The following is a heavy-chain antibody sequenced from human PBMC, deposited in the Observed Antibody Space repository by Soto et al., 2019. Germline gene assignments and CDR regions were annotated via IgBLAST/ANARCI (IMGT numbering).Heavy chain of an antibody. CDR1: GGSISSGGYY. CDR2: IYYSGST. CDR3: ARGWVAARPDNRYFAY. D-gene: IGHD6-6*01. Sequence: QVQLQESGPGLVKPSQTLSLTCTVSGGSISSGGYYWSWIRQHPGKGLEWIGYIYYSGSTYYNPDLEGRVTMSVDTSKDQFSLKLSSVTAADTAVYYCARGWVAARPDNRYFAYWGQGTLVTVSS. V-gene: IGHV4-31*03. J-gene: IGHJ4*02.